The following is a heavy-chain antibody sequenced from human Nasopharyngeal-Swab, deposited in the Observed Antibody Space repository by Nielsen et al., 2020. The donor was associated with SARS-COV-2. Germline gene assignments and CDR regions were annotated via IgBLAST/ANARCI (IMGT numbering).Heavy chain of an antibody. J-gene: IGHJ4*02. CDR1: GYSFTNYW. Sequence: GESLKLSCKGSGYSFTNYWIGWVRQMPGKGLEWMGIISPVDSDTRYGPSFQGQVTISADESVTTAYLQWSSLKASDTAMYYCARMSLDGYSDFDYWGQGTLVTVSS. D-gene: IGHD5-24*01. V-gene: IGHV5-51*01. CDR3: ARMSLDGYSDFDY. CDR2: ISPVDSDT.